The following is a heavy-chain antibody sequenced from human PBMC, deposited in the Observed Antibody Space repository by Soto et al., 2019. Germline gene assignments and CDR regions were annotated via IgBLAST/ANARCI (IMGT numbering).Heavy chain of an antibody. CDR2: MNPNSGNT. Sequence: ASVKVSCKASGYTFTSYDINWVRQATGQGLEWMGWMNPNSGNTNYAQKLQGRVTMTTDTSTSTAYMELRSLRSDDTAVYYCARGDMATAYYYGMDVWGQGTTVTVSS. D-gene: IGHD5-18*01. V-gene: IGHV1-8*01. CDR3: ARGDMATAYYYGMDV. CDR1: GYTFTSYD. J-gene: IGHJ6*02.